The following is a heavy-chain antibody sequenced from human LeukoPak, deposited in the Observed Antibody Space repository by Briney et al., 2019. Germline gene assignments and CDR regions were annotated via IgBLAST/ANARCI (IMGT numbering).Heavy chain of an antibody. CDR2: IYAGNTI. V-gene: IGHV3-66*01. CDR3: AKDRSGMGYYFDF. CDR1: GFSVINNY. D-gene: IGHD1-26*01. J-gene: IGHJ4*02. Sequence: GGSLRLSCVVSGFSVINNYVSWVRQAPGKGLEWVSVIYAGNTIKYADSVKGRFTISRDNSKNTLYLQMDSLRAEDTAVYYCAKDRSGMGYYFDFWGQGTLVTVSS.